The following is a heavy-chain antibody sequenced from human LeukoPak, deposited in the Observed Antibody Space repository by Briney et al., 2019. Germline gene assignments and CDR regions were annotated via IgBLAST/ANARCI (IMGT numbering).Heavy chain of an antibody. CDR1: GGTFSSYA. CDR3: ATDTEIDSGAFDI. J-gene: IGHJ3*02. V-gene: IGHV1-69*04. D-gene: IGHD4/OR15-4a*01. Sequence: ASVKVSCKASGGTFSSYAISWVRQAPGQGLEWMGRIIPILGIANYAQKFQGRVTITADKSTSTAYMELSSLRSEDTAVYYCATDTEIDSGAFDIWGQGTMVTVSS. CDR2: IIPILGIA.